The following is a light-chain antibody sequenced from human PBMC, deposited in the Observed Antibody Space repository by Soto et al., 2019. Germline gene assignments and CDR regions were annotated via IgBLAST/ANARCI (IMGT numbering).Light chain of an antibody. J-gene: IGKJ1*01. CDR1: QSVGSN. CDR2: GAS. Sequence: ERVMTQSPATLSVSPGERATLSCRASQSVGSNLAWYQQKPGQAPRLLIFGASSRATGVPARFSGSGSGTEFTLTINSLQSEDFAVYFCQQYGSSLRTFGQGTKVEIK. CDR3: QQYGSSLRT. V-gene: IGKV3-15*01.